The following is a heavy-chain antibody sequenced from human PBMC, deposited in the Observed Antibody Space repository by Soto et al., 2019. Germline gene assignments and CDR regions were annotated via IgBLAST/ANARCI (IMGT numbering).Heavy chain of an antibody. CDR2: IIPIFGTA. CDR1: GGTFSSYA. D-gene: IGHD3-10*01. CDR3: ARGRGGYYGMDV. J-gene: IGHJ6*02. V-gene: IGHV1-69*12. Sequence: QVQLVQSGAEVKKPGSSVKVSCKASGGTFSSYAISWVRQAPGQGLEWMGGIIPIFGTANYAQKFQGRVTLTADEATGTGYMERGSLRSEDTAVYYCARGRGGYYGMDVWGQGTTVTVSS.